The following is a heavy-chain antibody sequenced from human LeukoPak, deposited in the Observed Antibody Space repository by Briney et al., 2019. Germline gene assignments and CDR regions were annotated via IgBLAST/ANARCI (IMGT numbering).Heavy chain of an antibody. J-gene: IGHJ2*01. D-gene: IGHD6-13*01. CDR3: ARDLKATADNWYFDL. CDR2: MYYSGST. CDR1: GGSISGYY. V-gene: IGHV4-59*01. Sequence: SETLSLTCTVSGGSISGYYWSWIRQPPGKGLEWIGYMYYSGSTYYNPSLKSRVTISVDTSKNQFSLRLRFVTAADTAVYYCARDLKATADNWYFDLWGRGTLVTVSS.